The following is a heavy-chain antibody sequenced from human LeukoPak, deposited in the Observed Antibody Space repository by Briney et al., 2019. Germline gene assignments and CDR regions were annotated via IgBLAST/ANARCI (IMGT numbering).Heavy chain of an antibody. D-gene: IGHD1-26*01. J-gene: IGHJ4*02. V-gene: IGHV1-2*06. CDR3: AKIGSSRDFDY. Sequence: ASVKVSCKASGYTFTVYFIHWVRQAPGQGLDWMGRINPNSGATDYAQKFQGRVTMTRDTSISTAYMELSSLKSDDTAVYYCAKIGSSRDFDYWGQGTLITVSS. CDR1: GYTFTVYF. CDR2: INPNSGAT.